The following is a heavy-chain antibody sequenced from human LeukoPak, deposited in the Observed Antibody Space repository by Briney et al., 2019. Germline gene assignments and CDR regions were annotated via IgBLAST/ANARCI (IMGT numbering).Heavy chain of an antibody. Sequence: SETLSLTCTVSGDSISTYYWSWIRQPPGKGLEWIGYIYYSGSTNYNPSLKSRVTISVDTSKNQFSLKLISVTAADTAVYYCARDDSGSYHQLCVWGQGTTVTVSS. V-gene: IGHV4-59*01. CDR1: GDSISTYY. CDR3: ARDDSGSYHQLCV. D-gene: IGHD1-26*01. J-gene: IGHJ6*02. CDR2: IYYSGST.